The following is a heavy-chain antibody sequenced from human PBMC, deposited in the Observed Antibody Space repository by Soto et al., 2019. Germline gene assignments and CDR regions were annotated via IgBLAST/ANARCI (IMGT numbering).Heavy chain of an antibody. D-gene: IGHD1-26*01. Sequence: QVQLVQSGAEVKKPGSSVKVSCKASGGTLSSDAISWVRQAPGQGLEWMGGIIPIFGTADYAQKFQGRVTITADXSXSXXYMELSSLRSEDTAVYYCARHPVSGSYAYYYGMDVWGQGTTVTVSS. CDR3: ARHPVSGSYAYYYGMDV. CDR2: IIPIFGTA. CDR1: GGTLSSDA. V-gene: IGHV1-69*12. J-gene: IGHJ6*02.